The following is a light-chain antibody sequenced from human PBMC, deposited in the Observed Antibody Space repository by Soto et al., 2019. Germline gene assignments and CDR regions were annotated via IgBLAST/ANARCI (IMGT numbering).Light chain of an antibody. J-gene: IGKJ2*01. V-gene: IGKV3-11*01. CDR2: DAS. CDR3: QQRSNWPPMYT. CDR1: QSVSDY. Sequence: EIVLTQSPATLSFSPGERATLSCRASQSVSDYLAWYQQKPGQAPRLLIYDASNRATGIPARFSGSGSGTDFTLTISSLEPEDFAVYYWQQRSNWPPMYTFGQGTKLEIK.